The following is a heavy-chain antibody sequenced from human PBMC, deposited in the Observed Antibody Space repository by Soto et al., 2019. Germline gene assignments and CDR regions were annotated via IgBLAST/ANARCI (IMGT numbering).Heavy chain of an antibody. Sequence: GGSLRLSCTASGFTFGDYAMSWVRQAPGKGLEWVGFIRSKAYGGTTEYAASVKGRFTISRDDPKSIAYLQMNSLKTEDTAVYYCTRDAQIVVVPAAILAGYYYYYGMDVWGQGTTVTVSS. V-gene: IGHV3-49*04. D-gene: IGHD2-2*02. CDR3: TRDAQIVVVPAAILAGYYYYYGMDV. CDR2: IRSKAYGGTT. CDR1: GFTFGDYA. J-gene: IGHJ6*02.